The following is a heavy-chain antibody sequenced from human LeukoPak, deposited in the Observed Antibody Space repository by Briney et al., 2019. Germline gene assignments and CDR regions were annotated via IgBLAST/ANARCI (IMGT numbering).Heavy chain of an antibody. CDR3: ARLKEGYCTGGDCYSDFYDYGLDV. CDR1: GYTFTNFY. Sequence: GESLRISCKTSGYTFTNFYISWLRQMPGKGLEWMGRIHPSDSYVNYGPSFQGHVAISSDTSITTAYLHWSNLKASDTAIYYCARLKEGYCTGGDCYSDFYDYGLDVWGQGTTVAVS. CDR2: IHPSDSYV. V-gene: IGHV5-10-1*01. D-gene: IGHD2-15*01. J-gene: IGHJ6*02.